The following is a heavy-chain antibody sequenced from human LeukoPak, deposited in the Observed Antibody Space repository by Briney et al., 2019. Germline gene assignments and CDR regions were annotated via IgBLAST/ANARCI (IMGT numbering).Heavy chain of an antibody. CDR1: GGSISSSSYY. D-gene: IGHD6-6*01. CDR2: IYYSGST. Sequence: SETLSLTCTVSGGSISSSSYYWGWIRQPPGKGLEWIGSIYYSGSTYYNPSLKSRVTISVDTSKNQFSLKLSSVTAADTAVYYCARGLIAARPNLFDYWGQGTLVTVSS. V-gene: IGHV4-39*01. J-gene: IGHJ4*02. CDR3: ARGLIAARPNLFDY.